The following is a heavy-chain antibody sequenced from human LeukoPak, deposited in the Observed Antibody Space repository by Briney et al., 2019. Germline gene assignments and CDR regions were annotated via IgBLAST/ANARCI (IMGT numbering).Heavy chain of an antibody. CDR1: GFSFSSYY. CDR2: ISGSGGST. J-gene: IGHJ4*02. CDR3: AKLPAYDFWSGYGQTFDY. V-gene: IGHV3-23*01. Sequence: GGSLRLSCEGSGFSFSSYYMSWVRQAPGKGLEWVSAISGSGGSTYYADSVKGRFTISRDNSKNTLYLQMNSLRAEDTAVYYCAKLPAYDFWSGYGQTFDYWGQGTLVTVSS. D-gene: IGHD3-3*01.